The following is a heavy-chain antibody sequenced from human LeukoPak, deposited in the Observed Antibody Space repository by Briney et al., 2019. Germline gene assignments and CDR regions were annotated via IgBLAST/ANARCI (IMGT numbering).Heavy chain of an antibody. CDR3: ARGPRITMVRGVCFDY. CDR2: INPNSGGT. Sequence: ASVKVSCKASGYTFTTYDINWVRQAPGQGLEWMGWINPNSGGTNYAQKFQGRVTMTRDTSISTAYMELSRLRSDDTAVYYCARGPRITMVRGVCFDYWGQGTLVTVSS. J-gene: IGHJ4*02. V-gene: IGHV1-2*02. D-gene: IGHD3-10*01. CDR1: GYTFTTYD.